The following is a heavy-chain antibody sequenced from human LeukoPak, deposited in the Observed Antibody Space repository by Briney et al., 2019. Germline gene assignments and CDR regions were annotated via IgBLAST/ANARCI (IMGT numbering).Heavy chain of an antibody. CDR3: ARDGGLHTNFDY. J-gene: IGHJ4*02. CDR2: TKPDGSAE. Sequence: GGSLRLSCAASGFSFRNYWMGWVRQAPGKGLEWVAYTKPDGSAEYYADSVRGRFTASRDNANNLLYPQMNRLRAEDTAVYYCARDGGLHTNFDYWGQGTLLTVSS. D-gene: IGHD2-15*01. CDR1: GFSFRNYW. V-gene: IGHV3-7*01.